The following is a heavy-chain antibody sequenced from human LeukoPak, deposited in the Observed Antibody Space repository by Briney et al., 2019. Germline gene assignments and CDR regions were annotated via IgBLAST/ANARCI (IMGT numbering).Heavy chain of an antibody. J-gene: IGHJ4*02. V-gene: IGHV3-21*01. CDR2: ISSTYSYI. D-gene: IGHD3-22*01. Sequence: GGSLRLSCAASGFTFSSYSMDWVRQAPGKGLEWVSSISSTYSYIYYADSVKGRFTISRDNAKNSLYLQMNSLRAEDTAVYYCARDGYYDSSNDFDYWGQGTLVTVSS. CDR1: GFTFSSYS. CDR3: ARDGYYDSSNDFDY.